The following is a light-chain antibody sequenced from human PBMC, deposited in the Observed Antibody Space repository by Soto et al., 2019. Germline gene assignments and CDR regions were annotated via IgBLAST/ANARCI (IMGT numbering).Light chain of an antibody. CDR2: GAS. J-gene: IGKJ1*01. CDR1: QSVSNNY. Sequence: IVLTHSPGTLSLSPGEMATLSFGASQSVSNNYLAWYQQKPCQAPRLLIYGASNRATGIPDRFSGSGSGTDFTLTIGRLEPEDFAVYYCQQYGSSGTFGQGTKVDIK. CDR3: QQYGSSGT. V-gene: IGKV3-20*01.